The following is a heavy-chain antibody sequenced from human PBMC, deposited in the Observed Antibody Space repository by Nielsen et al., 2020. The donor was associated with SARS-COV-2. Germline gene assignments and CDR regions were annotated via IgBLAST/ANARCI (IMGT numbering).Heavy chain of an antibody. Sequence: SETLSLTCAVYGGSFSGYYWSWIRQPPGKGLEWIGEINHSGSTYYNPSLKSRVTISVDTSKNQFSLKLSSVTAADTAVYYCASTAYYYGSGNWGQGTLVTVSS. CDR2: INHSGST. V-gene: IGHV4-34*01. CDR3: ASTAYYYGSGN. D-gene: IGHD3-10*01. CDR1: GGSFSGYY. J-gene: IGHJ4*02.